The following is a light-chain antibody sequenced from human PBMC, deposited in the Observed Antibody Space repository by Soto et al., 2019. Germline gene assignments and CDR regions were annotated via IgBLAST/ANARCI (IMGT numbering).Light chain of an antibody. J-gene: IGKJ4*01. CDR3: QQCYNWPLT. V-gene: IGKV3-11*01. CDR2: DTF. Sequence: EVVLTHSPATLSLTPGERATLSCRASQSVGGNLVWYQQKPGQAPRLLIYDTFNRATGIPARFSGSGSGTDFTLTISSLEPEDYEVSYCQQCYNWPLTFGAGTKVAIK. CDR1: QSVGGN.